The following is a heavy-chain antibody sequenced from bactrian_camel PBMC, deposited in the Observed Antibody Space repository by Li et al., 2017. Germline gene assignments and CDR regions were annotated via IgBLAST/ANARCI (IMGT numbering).Heavy chain of an antibody. CDR2: IRRSGGET. V-gene: IGHV3-3*01. J-gene: IGHJ4*01. CDR1: GHSRGSNC. D-gene: IGHD7*01. Sequence: QLVESGGGSVQTGGSLRLSCVVSGHSRGSNCVGWYRLPPGRAPAEREGIAAIRRSGGETWYAGSVKGRFTISQDSARNTVYLQMNSLKTEDTAVYYCAPAGRSYVDIKCRARLGQGTQVTVS.